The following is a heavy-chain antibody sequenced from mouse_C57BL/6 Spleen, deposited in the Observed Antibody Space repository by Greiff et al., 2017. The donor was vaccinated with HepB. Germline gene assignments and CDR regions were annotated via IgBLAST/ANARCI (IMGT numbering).Heavy chain of an antibody. CDR3: TLDGYYYY. V-gene: IGHV14-4*01. CDR1: GFNIKDDY. D-gene: IGHD2-3*01. CDR2: IDPENGDT. J-gene: IGHJ2*01. Sequence: VQLQQSGAELVRPGASVKLSCTASGFNIKDDYMHWVKQRPEQGLEWIGWIDPENGDTEYASKFQGKATITADTSSNTAYLQLSSLTSEDTAVYYCTLDGYYYYWGQGTTLTVSS.